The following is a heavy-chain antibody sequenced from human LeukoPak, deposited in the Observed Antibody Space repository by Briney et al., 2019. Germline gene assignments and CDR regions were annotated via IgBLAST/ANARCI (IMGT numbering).Heavy chain of an antibody. CDR3: ARLSPDGGGGTFFDY. CDR2: IYSSGST. Sequence: SETLSLTCTGSGGSITSYYWSWIRQPAGKGLEWLGRIYSSGSTHYNPSLESRLTMSVDTSKNRFSLKLSSVTAADTAVYYCARLSPDGGGGTFFDYWGQGTLVTVSS. V-gene: IGHV4-4*07. CDR1: GGSITSYY. D-gene: IGHD3-16*01. J-gene: IGHJ4*02.